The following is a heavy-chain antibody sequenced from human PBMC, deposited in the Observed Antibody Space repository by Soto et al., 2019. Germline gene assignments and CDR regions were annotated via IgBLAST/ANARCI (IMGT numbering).Heavy chain of an antibody. CDR2: ISYDGSNK. J-gene: IGHJ4*02. V-gene: IGHV3-30*18. CDR1: GFTFSSYG. CDR3: AKDLGDYGDLDYFDY. D-gene: IGHD4-17*01. Sequence: QVQLVESGGGVVQPGRSLRLSCAASGFTFSSYGMHWVRQAPGKGLEWVAVISYDGSNKYYADSVKGRFTISRDNSKNTLYLQMNSLRAEDTAVYYCAKDLGDYGDLDYFDYWGQGTLVTVSS.